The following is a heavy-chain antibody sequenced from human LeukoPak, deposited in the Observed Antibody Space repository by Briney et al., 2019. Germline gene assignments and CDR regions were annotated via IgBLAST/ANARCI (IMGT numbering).Heavy chain of an antibody. D-gene: IGHD6-19*01. CDR1: GFIFNNYW. Sequence: GGSLRLSCAASGFIFNNYWMHWVRQTPGEVPLWLSRINGDGSSTSYTHSVQGRFIISRDNAKNTLYLQMNSLRAEDTAVYYCTRQWHTPSDYWGQGTLVTVSS. J-gene: IGHJ4*02. CDR3: TRQWHTPSDY. CDR2: INGDGSST. V-gene: IGHV3-74*01.